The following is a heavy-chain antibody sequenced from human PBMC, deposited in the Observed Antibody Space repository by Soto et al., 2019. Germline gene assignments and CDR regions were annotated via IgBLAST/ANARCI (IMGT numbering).Heavy chain of an antibody. CDR3: ARDHCTSSGCYEHYYHGMDV. V-gene: IGHV1-2*04. CDR2: INPESGGT. D-gene: IGHD2-2*01. CDR1: GYTFSDYY. Sequence: GASVKVSCKASGYTFSDYYMHWVRQAPGQGLEWMGWINPESGGTNYARKFQGWVTMTRDTSISTAYMELSRLTSDDTAVYYCARDHCTSSGCYEHYYHGMDVWGQGTTVTVSS. J-gene: IGHJ6*02.